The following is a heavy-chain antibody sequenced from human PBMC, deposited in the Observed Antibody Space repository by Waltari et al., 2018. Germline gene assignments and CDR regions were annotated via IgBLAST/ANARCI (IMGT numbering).Heavy chain of an antibody. V-gene: IGHV3-7*01. Sequence: EVQLVESGGGLVQPGGSLRLSGAASEFRFAYYWVTWVRQAPGKGLEWVANIKEDGSEKYYVDSVKGRFTISRDNAKNSLYLQMSSLRVEDTAVYYCATQSWSNFEYWGQGTLVTVSS. CDR1: EFRFAYYW. D-gene: IGHD3-3*01. CDR2: IKEDGSEK. J-gene: IGHJ4*02. CDR3: ATQSWSNFEY.